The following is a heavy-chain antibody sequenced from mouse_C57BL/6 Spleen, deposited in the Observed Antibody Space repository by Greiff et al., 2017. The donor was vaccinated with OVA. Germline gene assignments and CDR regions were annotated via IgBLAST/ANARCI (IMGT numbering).Heavy chain of an antibody. CDR3: ARGVGNWDWFAY. V-gene: IGHV1-19*01. J-gene: IGHJ3*01. D-gene: IGHD4-1*01. CDR2: INPYNGGT. Sequence: EVKLQESGPVLVKPGASVKMSCKASGYTFTDYYMNWVKQSHGKSLEWIGVINPYNGGTSYNQKFKGKATLTVDKSSSTAYMELNSLTSEDSAVYYCARGVGNWDWFAYWGQGTLVTVSA. CDR1: GYTFTDYY.